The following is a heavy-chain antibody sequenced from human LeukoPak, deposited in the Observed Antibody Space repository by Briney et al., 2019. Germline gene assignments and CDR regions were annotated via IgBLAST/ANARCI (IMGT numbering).Heavy chain of an antibody. V-gene: IGHV3-7*01. D-gene: IGHD3-3*01. Sequence: PGGSLRLSRAASGFTFSSYWMSWVRQAPGKGLEWVANIKQDGTEKYYLDSVKGRFTISRDNAKNLLYLQMNSLRAEDTAVCYCARGHYDYFERGRGTLVTVSS. CDR1: GFTFSSYW. J-gene: IGHJ1*01. CDR3: ARGHYDYFE. CDR2: IKQDGTEK.